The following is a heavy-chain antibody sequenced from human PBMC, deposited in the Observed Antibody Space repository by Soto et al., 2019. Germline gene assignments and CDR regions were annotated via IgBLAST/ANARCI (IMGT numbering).Heavy chain of an antibody. J-gene: IGHJ4*02. D-gene: IGHD2-21*02. Sequence: EVQLLESGGGLVQPGGSLRLSCAASGFTFTNYAMNWVRQTPGKGLEWVSAMSGSGSNTYYVDSVEGRFTISRDNSKNTVYLQMSSLRAEDTALYYCAKRWAGGGDLVRFCDYWGQGTLVTVSS. V-gene: IGHV3-23*01. CDR1: GFTFTNYA. CDR2: MSGSGSNT. CDR3: AKRWAGGGDLVRFCDY.